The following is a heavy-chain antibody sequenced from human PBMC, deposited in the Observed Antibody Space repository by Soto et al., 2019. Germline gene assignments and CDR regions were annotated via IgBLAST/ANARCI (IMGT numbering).Heavy chain of an antibody. CDR1: GYTFTSYD. J-gene: IGHJ4*02. Sequence: GASVKVSCKASGYTFTSYDINWVRQATGQGLEWMGWMNPNSGNTGYAQKFQGRVTMTRNTSISTAYMELSSLRSEDTAVYYFARYDYIWGSYRYTGGYFDYWGQGTLVTVSS. CDR3: ARYDYIWGSYRYTGGYFDY. V-gene: IGHV1-8*01. CDR2: MNPNSGNT. D-gene: IGHD3-16*02.